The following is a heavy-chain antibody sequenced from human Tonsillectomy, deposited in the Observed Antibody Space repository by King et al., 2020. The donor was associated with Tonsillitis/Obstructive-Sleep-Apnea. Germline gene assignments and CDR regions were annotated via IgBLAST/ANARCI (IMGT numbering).Heavy chain of an antibody. Sequence: VQLVESGGGLVKPGGSLRLSCTASGFTFSDYYMNWIRQAPGKGLEWVSYISTNSGYTNYADSVKGRFTISRDNAKNSLYLQMNSLRAEDTAVYYCARDFYCSGGSCYSRPLSQNNWFDPWGQGTLVTVSS. V-gene: IGHV3-11*05. CDR1: GFTFSDYY. CDR2: ISTNSGYT. J-gene: IGHJ5*02. D-gene: IGHD2-15*01. CDR3: ARDFYCSGGSCYSRPLSQNNWFDP.